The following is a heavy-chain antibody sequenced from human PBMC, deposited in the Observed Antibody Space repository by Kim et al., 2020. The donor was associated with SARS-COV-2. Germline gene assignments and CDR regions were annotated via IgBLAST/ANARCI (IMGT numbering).Heavy chain of an antibody. CDR3: ARRPPGGYSYYYFDY. J-gene: IGHJ4*02. Sequence: SETLTLTCTVSGGSISSYYWSWIRQPPGKGLEWIGTIYYSGSTNNNPSLTSRVTISVDTSKNQCSLKLSCATAADTAVYYCARRPPGGYSYYYFDYWGQGNRVTGYS. D-gene: IGHD5-18*01. CDR2: IYYSGST. CDR1: GGSISSYY. V-gene: IGHV4-59*08.